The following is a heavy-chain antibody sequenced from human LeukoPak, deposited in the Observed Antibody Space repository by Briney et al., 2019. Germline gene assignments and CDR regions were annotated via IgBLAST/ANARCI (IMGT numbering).Heavy chain of an antibody. J-gene: IGHJ4*02. CDR3: GKAFPPLRVAAAGDY. CDR1: GFTFSDCD. CDR2: ISYMGDHR. Sequence: PGGSLRLSCTASGFTFSDCDMSWLRQAPGKGLQWVSSISYMGDHRYYADSAKGRFTISRDNAKNSLYLQMDNLRADDTAVYYCGKAFPPLRVAAAGDYWGQGTLVTVSS. D-gene: IGHD6-25*01. V-gene: IGHV3-21*06.